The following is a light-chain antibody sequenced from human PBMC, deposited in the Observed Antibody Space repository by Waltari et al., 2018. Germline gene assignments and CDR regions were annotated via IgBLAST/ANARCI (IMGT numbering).Light chain of an antibody. CDR1: SSDIGGYHP. J-gene: IGLJ3*02. CDR3: SSYTSRATRV. Sequence: QSALTQPASVSGSPRQSITLSCTGTSSDIGGYHPVAWYQQHPGKAPKLIIHGVNERPSGVSNRFSGSKSGNTASLTISGLQAEDEAVFYCSSYTSRATRVFGGGTKVTVL. CDR2: GVN. V-gene: IGLV2-14*03.